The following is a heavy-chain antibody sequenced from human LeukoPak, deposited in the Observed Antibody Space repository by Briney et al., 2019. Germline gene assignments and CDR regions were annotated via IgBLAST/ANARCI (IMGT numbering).Heavy chain of an antibody. V-gene: IGHV1-69-2*01. CDR1: GYTFTDYY. J-gene: IGHJ4*02. CDR2: VDPEDGET. Sequence: ASVKISCKVSGYTFTDYYMHWVQQAPGKGLEWMGLVDPEDGETIYAEKFQGRVTITADTSTDTAYMELSSLRSEDTAVYYCATLWSRYCSGGSCYDRYYFDCWGQGTLVTVSS. D-gene: IGHD2-15*01. CDR3: ATLWSRYCSGGSCYDRYYFDC.